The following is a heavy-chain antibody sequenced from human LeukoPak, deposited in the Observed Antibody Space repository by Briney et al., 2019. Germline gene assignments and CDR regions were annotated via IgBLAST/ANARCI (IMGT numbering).Heavy chain of an antibody. CDR3: TKDPYCGGDRYAPSHVDY. V-gene: IGHV3-49*03. Sequence: PGGSLRLSCTASGFTFGDYAMSWFRQAPGKGLEWVGFIRSKIFGGTTEYAASVKGRFTISRDDSKSIAYLQMSSLTTEDTAVYYCTKDPYCGGDRYAPSHVDYWGQGTLVTVSS. CDR2: IRSKIFGGTT. D-gene: IGHD2-21*02. CDR1: GFTFGDYA. J-gene: IGHJ4*02.